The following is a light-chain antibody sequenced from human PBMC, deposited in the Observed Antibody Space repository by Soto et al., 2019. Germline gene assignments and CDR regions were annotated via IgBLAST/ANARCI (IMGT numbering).Light chain of an antibody. CDR3: QQYGSSRT. Sequence: EIVLTQSPGILSLTPGERATLSCRASQSVSSSYLAWYQQKPGQAPRLLIYGASSRATGIPDRFSGSGSGTDFTLTISRLEPEDFAVYYCQQYGSSRTFGQGTKVAIK. CDR2: GAS. J-gene: IGKJ1*01. V-gene: IGKV3-20*01. CDR1: QSVSSSY.